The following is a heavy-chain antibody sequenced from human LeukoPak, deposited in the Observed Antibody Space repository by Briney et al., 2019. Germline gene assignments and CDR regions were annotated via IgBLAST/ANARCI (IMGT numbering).Heavy chain of an antibody. J-gene: IGHJ4*02. Sequence: GGSLRLSCAASGFTFSSYAMSWVRQAPGKGLEWVSAISGSGGSTYYADSVKGRFTISRDNSKNTLYLQMNSLRAEDTAVYYCAKDLEGYNLVGGYDYWGQGTLVTVSS. V-gene: IGHV3-23*01. CDR3: AKDLEGYNLVGGYDY. D-gene: IGHD5-24*01. CDR2: ISGSGGST. CDR1: GFTFSSYA.